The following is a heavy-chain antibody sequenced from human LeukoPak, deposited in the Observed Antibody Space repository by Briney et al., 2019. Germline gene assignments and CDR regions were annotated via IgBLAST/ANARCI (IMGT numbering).Heavy chain of an antibody. D-gene: IGHD3-10*01. V-gene: IGHV4-39*01. J-gene: IGHJ4*02. CDR3: ARLLGSGSSLYFDY. CDR1: GVSISSTSYY. Sequence: SETLSLTCTVSGVSISSTSYYWGWIRQPPGKGLEWIGTIYYSGSTYYNPSLKSRVTISVDTSKNQFSLKLSSVTAADTAVYYCARLLGSGSSLYFDYWGQGTLVTVSS. CDR2: IYYSGST.